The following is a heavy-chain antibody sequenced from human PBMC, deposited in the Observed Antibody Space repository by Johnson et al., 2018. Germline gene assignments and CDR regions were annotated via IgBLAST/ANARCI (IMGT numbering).Heavy chain of an antibody. CDR1: GFTFSNYS. V-gene: IGHV3-21*01. D-gene: IGHD6-19*01. CDR3: ARDPNEIGLPGAGSRYNYDFMDV. J-gene: IGHJ6*03. CDR2: ICGSSTYI. Sequence: VQLQESGGGLVKPGGSLRLSCAASGFTFSNYSMNWVRQAPGKGLEWVSSICGSSTYIYYADSVQGRFTISSENAKPSLYLQMDRLGAEDTGIYYRARDPNEIGLPGAGSRYNYDFMDVGGKGTTGTVSS.